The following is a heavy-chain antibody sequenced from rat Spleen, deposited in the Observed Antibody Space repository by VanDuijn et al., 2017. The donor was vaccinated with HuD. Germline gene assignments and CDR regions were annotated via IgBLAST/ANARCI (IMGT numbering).Heavy chain of an antibody. J-gene: IGHJ2*01. V-gene: IGHV5-20*01. CDR3: AREELGVRD. D-gene: IGHD4-3*01. CDR2: INYDGSST. CDR1: GFTFDDYH. Sequence: EVQLVESGGGLVQPGRSLKLSCAASGFTFDDYHMAWVRQAPTKGLEWVASINYDGSSTYYRDSVKGRFTLSRDNAKSSLYLQMDSLRSEDTAVYYCAREELGVRDWGQGIMVTVSS.